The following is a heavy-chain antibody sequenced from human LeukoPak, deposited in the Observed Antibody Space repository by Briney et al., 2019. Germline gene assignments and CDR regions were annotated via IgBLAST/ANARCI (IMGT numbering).Heavy chain of an antibody. Sequence: ASVKVSCKASGYTFTGYYMHWVRQAPGQGLEWMGRINPNSGGTNYAQKLQGRVTMTRDTSISTAYMELSRLRSDDTAVYYCARESGPDIVVVPAAMMYYYYMDVWGKGTTVTVSS. V-gene: IGHV1-2*06. J-gene: IGHJ6*03. CDR2: INPNSGGT. CDR1: GYTFTGYY. CDR3: ARESGPDIVVVPAAMMYYYYMDV. D-gene: IGHD2-2*01.